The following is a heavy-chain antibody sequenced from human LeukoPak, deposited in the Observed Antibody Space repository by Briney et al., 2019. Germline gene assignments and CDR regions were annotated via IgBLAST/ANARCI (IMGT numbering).Heavy chain of an antibody. D-gene: IGHD2-21*02. Sequence: GASVKVSCKASGYTFTSYAMNWVRQAPGQGLEWMGGIIPIFGTANYAQKFQGRVTITADESTSTAYMELSSLRSEDTAVYYCASAIVVVTATPEDNWFDPWGQGTLVTVSS. CDR1: GYTFTSYA. CDR2: IIPIFGTA. CDR3: ASAIVVVTATPEDNWFDP. J-gene: IGHJ5*02. V-gene: IGHV1-69*13.